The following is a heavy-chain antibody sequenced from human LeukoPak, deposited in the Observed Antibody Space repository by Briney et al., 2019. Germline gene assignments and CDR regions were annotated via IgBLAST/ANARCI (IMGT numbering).Heavy chain of an antibody. D-gene: IGHD6-13*01. Sequence: GGSLRLSCGASGFAFSSYSMNWVRQAPGKGLEWVSYISSSSSTIYYADSVKGRFTISRDNAKNSLYLQMDSLRAEDTAVYFCAREPTYTSSWYTTCDFWGQGILVTVSS. CDR1: GFAFSSYS. CDR3: AREPTYTSSWYTTCDF. V-gene: IGHV3-48*01. J-gene: IGHJ4*02. CDR2: ISSSSSTI.